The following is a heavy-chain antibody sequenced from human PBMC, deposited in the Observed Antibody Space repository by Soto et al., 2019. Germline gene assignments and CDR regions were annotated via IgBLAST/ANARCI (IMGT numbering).Heavy chain of an antibody. V-gene: IGHV4-59*01. CDR3: ARWSTSSGHFDY. Sequence: SETLSLTCTVSGGSTSSYYWSWIRQPPGKGLEWIGHVHFIGTTNYNPSLKSRVTISVDTSKKQVSLNLSSVTAADTAVYYCARWSTSSGHFDYWGQGTLVTVSS. D-gene: IGHD6-6*01. CDR2: VHFIGTT. CDR1: GGSTSSYY. J-gene: IGHJ4*02.